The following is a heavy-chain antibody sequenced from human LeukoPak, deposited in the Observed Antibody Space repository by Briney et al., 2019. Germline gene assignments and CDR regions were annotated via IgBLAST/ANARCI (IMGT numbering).Heavy chain of an antibody. D-gene: IGHD3-22*01. J-gene: IGHJ6*02. CDR3: ARDYSNYYDSSAYYPYYYYYGMDV. Sequence: SETLSLTCTVSGGSVSSGNYYCSWIRQPPGKGLEWIGYIHYSGSTNYNPSLKSRVTISVDTSKNQFSLKLSSVTAADTAVYYCARDYSNYYDSSAYYPYYYYYGMDVWGQGTTVTVSS. CDR1: GGSVSSGNYY. V-gene: IGHV4-61*01. CDR2: IHYSGST.